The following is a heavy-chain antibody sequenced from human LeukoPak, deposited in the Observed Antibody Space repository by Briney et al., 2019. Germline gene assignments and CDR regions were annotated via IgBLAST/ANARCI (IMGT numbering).Heavy chain of an antibody. CDR1: GYTFTSYD. V-gene: IGHV1-8*01. Sequence: ASVKVSCKASGYTFTSYDINWVRQATGQGLEWMGWMNPNSGNTGYAQEFQGRVTMTRDTSISTAYMELSNLRSDDTAVYYCARGSGLTGDLKRPFDPWGQGALVTVSS. CDR3: ARGSGLTGDLKRPFDP. CDR2: MNPNSGNT. D-gene: IGHD7-27*01. J-gene: IGHJ5*02.